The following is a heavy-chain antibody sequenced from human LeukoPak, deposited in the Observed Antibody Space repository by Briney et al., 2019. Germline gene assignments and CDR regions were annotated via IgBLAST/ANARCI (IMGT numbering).Heavy chain of an antibody. CDR2: IKQDGSEK. V-gene: IGHV3-7*01. D-gene: IGHD3-22*01. CDR3: ATHTYYYDSSAYSGY. J-gene: IGHJ4*02. Sequence: PGGSLRLSRAASGFTFSDYWMSWVRQAPGKGLEWVANIKQDGSEKYYVDSVKGRFTISRDNTQNSLFLQMNSLRVEDTAVYYCATHTYYYDSSAYSGYWGQGTLVTVSS. CDR1: GFTFSDYW.